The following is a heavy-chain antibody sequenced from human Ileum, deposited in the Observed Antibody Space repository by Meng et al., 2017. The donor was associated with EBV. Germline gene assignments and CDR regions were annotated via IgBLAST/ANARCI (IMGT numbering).Heavy chain of an antibody. V-gene: IGHV4-4*02. D-gene: IGHD4-17*01. CDR2: TSHSGST. CDR1: GCSISRSDW. CDR3: ARGPTTYFDY. Sequence: QVQLQESGPGLVKPSATLSLTCAVSGCSISRSDWWSWVRQPPGKGLEWIGETSHSGSTNYSPSLKGRVTISLDKSKNQLSLKLNSVTAADTAVYYCARGPTTYFDYWGQGTLVTVSS. J-gene: IGHJ4*02.